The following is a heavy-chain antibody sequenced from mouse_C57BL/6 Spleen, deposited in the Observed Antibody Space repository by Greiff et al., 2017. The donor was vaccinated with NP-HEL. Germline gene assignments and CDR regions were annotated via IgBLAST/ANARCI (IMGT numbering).Heavy chain of an antibody. J-gene: IGHJ3*01. Sequence: VQLKESGPGLVKPSQSLSLTCSVTGYSITSGYYWNWIRQFPGNKLEWMGYISYDGSNNYNPSLKNRISITRDTSKNQFFLKLNSVTTEDTATYYCAREYDYDGYWGQGTLVTVSA. CDR3: AREYDYDGY. CDR1: GYSITSGYY. D-gene: IGHD2-4*01. CDR2: ISYDGSN. V-gene: IGHV3-6*01.